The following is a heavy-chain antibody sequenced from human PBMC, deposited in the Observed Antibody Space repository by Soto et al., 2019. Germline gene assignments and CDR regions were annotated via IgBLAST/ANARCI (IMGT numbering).Heavy chain of an antibody. Sequence: GGSLRLSCAASGFTFSSYGMHWVRQAPGKGLEWVAVISYDGSNKYYADSVKGRFTISRDNSKNTLYLQMNSLRAEDTAVYYCAKDRLGCRGGSCYKYYGMDVWGQGTKVTVYS. V-gene: IGHV3-30*18. CDR2: ISYDGSNK. D-gene: IGHD2-15*01. CDR1: GFTFSSYG. CDR3: AKDRLGCRGGSCYKYYGMDV. J-gene: IGHJ6*02.